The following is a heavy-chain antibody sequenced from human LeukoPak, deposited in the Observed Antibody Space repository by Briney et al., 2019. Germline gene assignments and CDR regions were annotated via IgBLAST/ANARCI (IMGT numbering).Heavy chain of an antibody. CDR1: GFTFSSYA. CDR3: AKAPQKMADRCYFVY. Sequence: GGSLRLSCAASGFTFSSYAMSWVRQAPGKGLEWVSSISGSGGSTYYADSVKGRFTISRDNSKNTLYLQMNSQRAEDTAVYYCAKAPQKMADRCYFVYWGRGTVVSVSS. V-gene: IGHV3-23*01. D-gene: IGHD5-24*01. J-gene: IGHJ4*02. CDR2: ISGSGGST.